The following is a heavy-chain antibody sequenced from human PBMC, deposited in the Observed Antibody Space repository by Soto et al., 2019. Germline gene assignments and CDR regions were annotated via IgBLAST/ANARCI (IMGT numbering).Heavy chain of an antibody. Sequence: QVRLQESGPGLVKPSETLSLTCTVSGGSIRSYYWSWIRQAPGKGLEWIGYLYNSGSTVYNPSLKSRVTISVDPSKNQFSLKLNSVTAADTAVYYCARDLWGYCGTDCYPLDVWGQGTTVTVSS. CDR1: GGSIRSYY. CDR2: LYNSGST. V-gene: IGHV4-59*01. CDR3: ARDLWGYCGTDCYPLDV. D-gene: IGHD2-21*02. J-gene: IGHJ6*02.